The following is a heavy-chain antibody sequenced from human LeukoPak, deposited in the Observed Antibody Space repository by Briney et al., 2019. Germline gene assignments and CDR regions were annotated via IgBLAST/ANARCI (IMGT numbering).Heavy chain of an antibody. CDR1: GGSISGFY. V-gene: IGHV4-59*08. J-gene: IGHJ6*02. CDR2: IYYSGGT. Sequence: ASETLSLTCSVSGGSISGFYWSWIRQPPGRGLEWIGQIYYSGGTIYSPSLKSRVTISLDTSQNQFSLKLSSVTAADTAVYSCARYGQTYYYGMDVWGQGTTVTVSS. CDR3: ARYGQTYYYGMDV. D-gene: IGHD3-10*01.